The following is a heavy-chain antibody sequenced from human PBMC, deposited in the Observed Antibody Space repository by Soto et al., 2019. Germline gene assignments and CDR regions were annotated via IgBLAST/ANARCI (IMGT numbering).Heavy chain of an antibody. CDR1: GYTFTSYG. CDR3: VRRHVSATGIDWIDP. Sequence: VSSVQVSCKASGYTFTSYGIHWVRQAPGQRLEWMGWINAANGDTKYSPKFQGRVTITRDTSASTAYMELSSLRSEDTAVYYCVRRHVSATGIDWIDPWGQRTLVTVSS. D-gene: IGHD6-13*01. V-gene: IGHV1-3*01. J-gene: IGHJ5*02. CDR2: INAANGDT.